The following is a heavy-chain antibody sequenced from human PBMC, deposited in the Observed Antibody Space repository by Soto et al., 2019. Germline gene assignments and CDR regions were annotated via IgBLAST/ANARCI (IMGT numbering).Heavy chain of an antibody. CDR1: GFSFDTYE. Sequence: GGSLRLSCTGSGFSFDTYEMNWVRQAPGKGLEWVAYISSSGTVIFYGESVKGRFTVSRENSRNSLFLQMHGLSAGDTAIYYCARGNSNCIDRSCSGFDTWGQGTLVTVPS. D-gene: IGHD3-22*01. J-gene: IGHJ5*02. CDR2: ISSSGTVI. V-gene: IGHV3-48*03. CDR3: ARGNSNCIDRSCSGFDT.